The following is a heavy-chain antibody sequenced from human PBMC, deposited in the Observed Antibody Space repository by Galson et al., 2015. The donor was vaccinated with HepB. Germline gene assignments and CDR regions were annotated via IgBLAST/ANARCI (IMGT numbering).Heavy chain of an antibody. D-gene: IGHD3-22*01. J-gene: IGHJ4*02. Sequence: SLRLSCAASGFTFSSYAMSWVRQAPGKGLEWVSAISGSGGSTYYADSVKGRFTISRDNSKNTLYLQMNSLKAEDTAVYYCAKQRPYYYDSSGYYRYNYYFDYWGQGTLVTVSS. V-gene: IGHV3-23*01. CDR2: ISGSGGST. CDR1: GFTFSSYA. CDR3: AKQRPYYYDSSGYYRYNYYFDY.